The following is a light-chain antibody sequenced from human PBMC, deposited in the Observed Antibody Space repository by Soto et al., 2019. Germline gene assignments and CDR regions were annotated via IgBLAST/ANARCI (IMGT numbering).Light chain of an antibody. J-gene: IGKJ1*01. CDR2: GAS. Sequence: EIVVTQSPGTLSLSPGERATLSCWASQSVSSTHLAWYQQKPGQAPRLLIYGASIRATGIPDRFSGSESGTDFTLTISRLEPEDFAVYYFQQYGSLPRTFGQRTKVEIK. V-gene: IGKV3-20*01. CDR3: QQYGSLPRT. CDR1: QSVSSTH.